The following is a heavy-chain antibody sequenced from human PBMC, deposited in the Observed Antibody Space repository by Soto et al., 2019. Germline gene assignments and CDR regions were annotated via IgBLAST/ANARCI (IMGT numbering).Heavy chain of an antibody. V-gene: IGHV3-74*01. J-gene: IGHJ4*02. CDR3: VRDSHGDY. CDR2: IDHDGPT. Sequence: VQLVESGGGLVQPGGSLRLSCAGSGFTFSNYWMHCVRQAPGKGLEWVSRIDHDGPTDYADSVRGRFTISRDNAENTLYLQMNSLRPEDTAVYYCVRDSHGDYWGQGTLVTVSS. CDR1: GFTFSNYW.